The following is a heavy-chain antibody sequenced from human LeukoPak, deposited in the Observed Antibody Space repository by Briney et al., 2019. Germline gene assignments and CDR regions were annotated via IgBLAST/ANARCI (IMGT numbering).Heavy chain of an antibody. V-gene: IGHV3-21*01. J-gene: IGHJ6*03. CDR2: ISSSSSFI. CDR1: GFTFSSYE. CDR3: ARDSGYMDV. D-gene: IGHD1-26*01. Sequence: SGGSLRLSCAASGFTFSSYEMNWVRQAPGKGLEWVSSISSSSSFIYYTDSVRGRFTISRDNAKNSLYLQMNSLRAEDTAMYYCARDSGYMDVWGKGTTVTISS.